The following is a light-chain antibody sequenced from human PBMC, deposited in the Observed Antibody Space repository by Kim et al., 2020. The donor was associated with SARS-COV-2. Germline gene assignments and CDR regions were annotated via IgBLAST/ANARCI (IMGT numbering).Light chain of an antibody. CDR3: SSFTTRSTLV. J-gene: IGLJ3*02. CDR1: SSEIGSYNY. CDR2: DVN. Sequence: GHSITITCTGTSSEIGSYNYVSWHQQHPGKAPRLMIYDVNKRPSGISSRFAGSKSGSTASLTISGLQAEDEADYYCSSFTTRSTLVFGGGTQLTVL. V-gene: IGLV2-14*03.